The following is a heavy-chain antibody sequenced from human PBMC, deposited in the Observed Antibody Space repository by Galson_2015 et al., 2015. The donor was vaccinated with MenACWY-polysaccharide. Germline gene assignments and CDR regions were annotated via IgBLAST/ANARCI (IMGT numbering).Heavy chain of an antibody. Sequence: SLRLSCAASGFTFSSYWMSWVGQARGKGRGWEAKIKQDGGEKYYVDSVKGRFTISRDNAKNSLYLQMNSLRAEDTAVYYCARDRDYCSSTSCTDAFDIWGQGTMVTVSS. CDR3: ARDRDYCSSTSCTDAFDI. CDR2: IKQDGGEK. D-gene: IGHD2-2*01. CDR1: GFTFSSYW. J-gene: IGHJ3*02. V-gene: IGHV3-7*01.